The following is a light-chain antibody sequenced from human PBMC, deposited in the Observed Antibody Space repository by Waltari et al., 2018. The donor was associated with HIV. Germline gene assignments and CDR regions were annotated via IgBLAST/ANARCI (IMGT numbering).Light chain of an antibody. V-gene: IGLV1-40*01. CDR3: QFYDSSLSALV. Sequence: QSVLTQPPSLSEATGQTVAISCTYSSSNIRADYHIHCYQQLPGTAPKLPIYGNTIRPAGVTDRFSGSKSGTSASLAITGLQADDEADYYCQFYDSSLSALVFGGGTKLTVL. J-gene: IGLJ3*02. CDR1: SSNIRADYH. CDR2: GNT.